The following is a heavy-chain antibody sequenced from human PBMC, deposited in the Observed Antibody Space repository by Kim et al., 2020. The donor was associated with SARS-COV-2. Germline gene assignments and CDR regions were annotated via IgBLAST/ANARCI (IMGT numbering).Heavy chain of an antibody. V-gene: IGHV3-23*01. J-gene: IGHJ4*02. D-gene: IGHD2-2*01. CDR3: AKGGGYCSSTSCYARFDY. CDR2: ISGSGGST. CDR1: GFTFSSYA. Sequence: GGSLRLSCAASGFTFSSYAMSWVRQAPGKGLEWVSAISGSGGSTYYADSVKGRFTISRDNSKNTLYLHMNSLRAEDTAVYYCAKGGGYCSSTSCYARFDYWGQGTLVTVSS.